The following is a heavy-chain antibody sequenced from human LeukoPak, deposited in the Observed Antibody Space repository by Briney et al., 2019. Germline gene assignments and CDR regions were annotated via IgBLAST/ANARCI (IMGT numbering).Heavy chain of an antibody. D-gene: IGHD4-11*01. V-gene: IGHV3-30*02. CDR3: AKDLMDFSNYGRAYWFDP. CDR1: GFTFSSYG. J-gene: IGHJ5*02. Sequence: PGGSLRLSCAASGFTFSSYGIHWVRQAPGKGREWVAFIRYDGNNKYYADSVKGRFTISRDNSKNTLYLQMNSLRAEDTAVYYCAKDLMDFSNYGRAYWFDPWGQGTLVTVSS. CDR2: IRYDGNNK.